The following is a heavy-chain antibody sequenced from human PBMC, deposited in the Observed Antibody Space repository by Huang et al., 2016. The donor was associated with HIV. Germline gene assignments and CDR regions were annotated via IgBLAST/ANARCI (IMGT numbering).Heavy chain of an antibody. CDR1: GFTFGSFG. Sequence: QVQLVESGGGVVQPGGSLRLSCTASGFTFGSFGMHGVRQSTGKGLEWVEFIRYDGNNYYNEDSVRGRFTISRDNSKDTLYLQMNRLRPDDSAVYYCAKDLTYTFGRHFDYWGRGTLVTVSS. CDR2: IRYDGNNY. CDR3: AKDLTYTFGRHFDY. V-gene: IGHV3-30*02. J-gene: IGHJ4*02. D-gene: IGHD3-3*01.